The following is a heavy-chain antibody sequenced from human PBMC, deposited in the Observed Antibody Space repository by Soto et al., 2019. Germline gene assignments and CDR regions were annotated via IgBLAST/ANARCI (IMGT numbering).Heavy chain of an antibody. V-gene: IGHV4-59*08. D-gene: IGHD2-2*01. CDR1: GGSISSYY. CDR2: IYYSGST. Sequence: QVQLQESGPGLVKPSETLSLTCTVSGGSISSYYWSWIRQPPGKGLDWIGYIYYSGSTNYNPSLKSRVTISVDTSKNQFSLKLSSVTAADTAVYYCARQKYQLLTPTDAFDIWGQGTMVTVSS. CDR3: ARQKYQLLTPTDAFDI. J-gene: IGHJ3*02.